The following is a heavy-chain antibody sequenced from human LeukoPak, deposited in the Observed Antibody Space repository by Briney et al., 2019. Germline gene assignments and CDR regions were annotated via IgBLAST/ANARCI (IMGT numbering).Heavy chain of an antibody. CDR3: ASLQKTRITIFGSRGTDFDY. V-gene: IGHV1-2*06. D-gene: IGHD3-3*01. Sequence: WASVTVSCKASGYTFTGYYMHWVRQAPGQGLEWMGRINPNSGGTNYAQKFQGRVTMTRDTSISTAYMELSRLRSDDTAVYYCASLQKTRITIFGSRGTDFDYWGQGTLVTVSS. CDR1: GYTFTGYY. J-gene: IGHJ4*02. CDR2: INPNSGGT.